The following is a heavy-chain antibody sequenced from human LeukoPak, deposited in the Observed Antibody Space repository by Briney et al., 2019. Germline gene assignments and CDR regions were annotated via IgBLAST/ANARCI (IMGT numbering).Heavy chain of an antibody. J-gene: IGHJ5*02. CDR3: ARNYDFWSGYYNWFDP. Sequence: GASVKVSCKASGYTFTGYYMHWVRQAPGQGLEWMGWINPNSGGTNYAQKFQGRVTMTRDTSISTAYMELSRPRSDDTAVYYCARNYDFWSGYYNWFDPWGQGTLITVSS. D-gene: IGHD3-3*01. CDR2: INPNSGGT. V-gene: IGHV1-2*02. CDR1: GYTFTGYY.